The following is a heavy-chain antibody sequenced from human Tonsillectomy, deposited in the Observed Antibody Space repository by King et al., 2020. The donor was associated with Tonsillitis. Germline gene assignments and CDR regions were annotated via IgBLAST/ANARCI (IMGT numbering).Heavy chain of an antibody. CDR1: GFTFSSYA. J-gene: IGHJ4*02. CDR2: VSGNNGNT. V-gene: IGHV3-23*04. Sequence: VQLVESGGGLVQPGGSLRLSCAASGFTFSSYAMSWVRQAPGKGLELVSTVSGNNGNTYYADSVKGRFTISRDNSRNTLYQQLNSLRAEDTALYYCAKATSGTVTPNWPFDYWGQGTLVTVSS. CDR3: AKATSGTVTPNWPFDY. D-gene: IGHD3-10*01.